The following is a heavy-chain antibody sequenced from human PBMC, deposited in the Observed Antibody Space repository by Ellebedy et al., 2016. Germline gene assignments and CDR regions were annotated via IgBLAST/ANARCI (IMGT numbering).Heavy chain of an antibody. J-gene: IGHJ4*02. V-gene: IGHV3-23*01. CDR2: ISAGGDIT. CDR1: GFTFSTYW. D-gene: IGHD6-13*01. CDR3: AKEQGSTWFIFDS. Sequence: GESLKISCTASGFTFSTYWMNWVRQAPGKGLEWVSGISAGGDITYYADSVKGRFTISRDNSKNTLYVQMQMHNLRVEDTAVYYCAKEQGSTWFIFDSWGQGTLVTVSS.